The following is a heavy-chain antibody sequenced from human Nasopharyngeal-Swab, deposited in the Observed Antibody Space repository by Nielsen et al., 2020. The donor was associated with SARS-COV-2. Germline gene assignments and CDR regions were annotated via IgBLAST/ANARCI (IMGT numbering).Heavy chain of an antibody. Sequence: WIRQPPGKGLEWVANIKQDGSEKYYVDSVKGRFTISRDNAKNSLYLQMNSLRAEDTAVYYCARDEAVVAATQILDAFDIWGQGTMVTVSS. CDR2: IKQDGSEK. J-gene: IGHJ3*02. V-gene: IGHV3-7*01. D-gene: IGHD2-15*01. CDR3: ARDEAVVAATQILDAFDI.